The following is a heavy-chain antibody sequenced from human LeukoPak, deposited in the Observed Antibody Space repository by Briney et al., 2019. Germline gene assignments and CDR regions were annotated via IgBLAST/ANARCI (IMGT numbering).Heavy chain of an antibody. D-gene: IGHD6-19*01. V-gene: IGHV4-61*05. Sequence: SETLSLTCTVSGDSISTGSYYWGWIRQPPGKRLEWIGEIHHRGGTNYNPSLQSRVTISVDKSNNHFSLRLTSVTAADTAVYYCTTNGWYCLDHWGQGALVTVSS. J-gene: IGHJ1*01. CDR1: GDSISTGSYY. CDR3: TTNGWYCLDH. CDR2: IHHRGGT.